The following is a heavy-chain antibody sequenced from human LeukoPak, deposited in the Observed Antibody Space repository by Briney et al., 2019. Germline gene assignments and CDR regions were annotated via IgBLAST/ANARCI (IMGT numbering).Heavy chain of an antibody. Sequence: TGGSLRLSCAAFGFTSTSYGMHWVRQVPGKGLVWVSGINNDGTATYYAGSVKGRFTISRDNAKNTVYLQMNGLRAEDTTVYYCATVSEYWGQGTLVTVSS. CDR3: ATVSEY. J-gene: IGHJ4*02. CDR1: GFTSTSYG. V-gene: IGHV3-74*01. CDR2: INNDGTAT.